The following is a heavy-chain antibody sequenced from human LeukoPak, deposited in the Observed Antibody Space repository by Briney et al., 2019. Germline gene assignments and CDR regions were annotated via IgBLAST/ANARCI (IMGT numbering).Heavy chain of an antibody. CDR1: GYTFTGYY. Sequence: VASVKVSCKASGYTFTGYYMHWVRQAPGQGLEWMGWINPNSGGTNYAQKFQGRVTMTRDTSISTAYMELSRLRSDDTAVYYCARGGFYDYYDSSGYYGPVGAFDIWGQGTMVTVSS. V-gene: IGHV1-2*02. J-gene: IGHJ3*02. CDR2: INPNSGGT. CDR3: ARGGFYDYYDSSGYYGPVGAFDI. D-gene: IGHD3-22*01.